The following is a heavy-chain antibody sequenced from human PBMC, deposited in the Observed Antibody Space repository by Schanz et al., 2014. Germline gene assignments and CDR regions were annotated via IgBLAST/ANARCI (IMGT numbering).Heavy chain of an antibody. V-gene: IGHV3-7*03. CDR3: ARPLGPNYYYYGLDV. CDR2: IKQDESER. J-gene: IGHJ6*02. Sequence: EVQLVESGGGLVQPGGSLRLSCAASGFTFSTYWMSWVRQAPGKGLEWVANIKQDESERSYVDSVKGRFTISRDNAKNSLYLEMTSLRGEDTAVYYCARPLGPNYYYYGLDVWGQGTTVTVSS. CDR1: GFTFSTYW.